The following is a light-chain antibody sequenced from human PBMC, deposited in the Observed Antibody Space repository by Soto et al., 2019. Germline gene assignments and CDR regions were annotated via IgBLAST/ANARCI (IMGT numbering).Light chain of an antibody. CDR3: QQSYSTLWT. Sequence: DIQMTQSPSSLSASVGDRVTITCRASQSISSYLNWYQQKPGKAPKLLIYAASSLQSGVPSRFSGSGSGTDFTLTISSLQPEDFATYYCQQSYSTLWTFGQGTMVDIK. CDR2: AAS. V-gene: IGKV1-39*01. CDR1: QSISSY. J-gene: IGKJ1*01.